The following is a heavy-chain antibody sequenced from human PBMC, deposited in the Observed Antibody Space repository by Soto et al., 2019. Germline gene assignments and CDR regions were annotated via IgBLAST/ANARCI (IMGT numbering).Heavy chain of an antibody. Sequence: PGGSLKLSCAASGFTFSSYWVSWVRQAPGKGLEWVANIKQDGSEKYYVDSVKGRFTISRDNAKNSLYLQMNSLRAEDTAVYYCARDHSAAYYYYYGMDVWGQGTTVTVSS. CDR2: IKQDGSEK. D-gene: IGHD6-13*01. J-gene: IGHJ6*02. CDR1: GFTFSSYW. V-gene: IGHV3-7*03. CDR3: ARDHSAAYYYYYGMDV.